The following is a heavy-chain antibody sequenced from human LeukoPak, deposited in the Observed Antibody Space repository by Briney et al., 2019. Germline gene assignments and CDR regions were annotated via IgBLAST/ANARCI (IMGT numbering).Heavy chain of an antibody. V-gene: IGHV3-23*01. CDR3: AKSILYSSSFDAFDI. CDR1: GFTFSSYA. Sequence: GGSLRLSCAASGFTFSSYAMSRVRQAPGKGLEWVSAISGSGGSTYYADSVKGRFTISRDNSKNTLYLQMNSLRAEDTAVYYCAKSILYSSSFDAFDIWGQGTMVTVSS. D-gene: IGHD6-13*01. J-gene: IGHJ3*02. CDR2: ISGSGGST.